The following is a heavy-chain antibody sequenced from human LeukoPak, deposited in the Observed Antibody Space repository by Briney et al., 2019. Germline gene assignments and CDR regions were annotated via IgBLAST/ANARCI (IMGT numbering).Heavy chain of an antibody. J-gene: IGHJ5*02. CDR2: INPNSGGT. CDR1: GYTFTGYY. D-gene: IGHD2-2*01. Sequence: ASVKVSCKASGYTFTGYYMHWVRQAPGQGLEWMGWINPNSGGTNYAQKFQGRVTMTRDTSISTAYMELSRLRSDDTAVYYCASGYCSSTSCYRTAFDPWGQGTLVTVSS. V-gene: IGHV1-2*02. CDR3: ASGYCSSTSCYRTAFDP.